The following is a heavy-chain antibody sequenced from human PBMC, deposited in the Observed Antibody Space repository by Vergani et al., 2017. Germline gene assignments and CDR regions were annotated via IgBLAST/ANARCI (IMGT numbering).Heavy chain of an antibody. CDR1: GFTSSSNV. CDR2: IKNTGDSN. CDR3: GTTTYNYY. Sequence: EVRLLQSEGAVVQPGGSLRLSCVASGFTSSSNVMSWVRLGHGQGLEWVSSIKNTGDSNHYADSVKGRFTISRDNSKNALYLQMNSLRVEDTAVYYCGTTTYNYYWGQGTLVTVSS. J-gene: IGHJ4*02. D-gene: IGHD1-1*01. V-gene: IGHV3-23*01.